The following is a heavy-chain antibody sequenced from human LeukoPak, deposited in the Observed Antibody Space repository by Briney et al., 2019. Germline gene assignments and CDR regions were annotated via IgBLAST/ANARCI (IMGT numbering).Heavy chain of an antibody. CDR3: ARSVVVTAIPKKPFDY. Sequence: ASVKVSCKASGYTFTGYYMHWVRQAPEQGLEWMGWINPNSGGTNYAQKFQGRVTMTRDTSISTAYMELSRLRSDDTAVYYCARSVVVTAIPKKPFDYWGQGTLVTVSS. D-gene: IGHD2-21*02. CDR1: GYTFTGYY. CDR2: INPNSGGT. J-gene: IGHJ4*02. V-gene: IGHV1-2*02.